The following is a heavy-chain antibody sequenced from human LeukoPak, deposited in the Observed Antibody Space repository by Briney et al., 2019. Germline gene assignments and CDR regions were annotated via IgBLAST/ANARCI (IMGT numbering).Heavy chain of an antibody. V-gene: IGHV3-53*01. CDR3: ARGNSGSHYVEDDDGMDD. J-gene: IGHJ6*02. D-gene: IGHD1-26*01. CDR1: GFTVSSNY. Sequence: GGSLRLSCAASGFTVSSNYMSWVRQAPGKGLEWVSVIYSGGSTYYADSVKGRFTISRDNSKNTLYLQMNSLRAEDTAVYYCARGNSGSHYVEDDDGMDDWGQGTTVTVSS. CDR2: IYSGGST.